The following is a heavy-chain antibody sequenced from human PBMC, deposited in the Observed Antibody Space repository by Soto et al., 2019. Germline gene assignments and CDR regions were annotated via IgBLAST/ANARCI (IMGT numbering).Heavy chain of an antibody. D-gene: IGHD6-13*01. V-gene: IGHV4-39*01. CDR2: IYYSGST. CDR1: GGSISSSSYY. J-gene: IGHJ4*02. Sequence: PSETLSLTCTVSGGSISSSSYYWGCIRQPPGKGLEWIGSIYYSGSTYYNPSLKSRVTISVDTSKNQFSLKLSSVTAADTAVYYCARSIAAGLDYWGQGTLVTVSS. CDR3: ARSIAAGLDY.